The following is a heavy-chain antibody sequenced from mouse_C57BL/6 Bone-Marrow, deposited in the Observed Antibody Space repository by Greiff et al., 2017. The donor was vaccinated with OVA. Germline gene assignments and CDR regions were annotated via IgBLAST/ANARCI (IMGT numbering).Heavy chain of an antibody. V-gene: IGHV1-18*01. CDR3: ARSLRQLRPYYFDY. D-gene: IGHD3-2*02. J-gene: IGHJ2*01. CDR2: INPNNGGT. Sequence: VQLQQSGPELVKPGASVKIPCKASGYTFTDYNMDWVKQSHGKSLEWIGDINPNNGGTIYNQKFKGKATLTVYKSSSTAYLELRSLTSEDTAVYYCARSLRQLRPYYFDYWGQGTTLTVSS. CDR1: GYTFTDYN.